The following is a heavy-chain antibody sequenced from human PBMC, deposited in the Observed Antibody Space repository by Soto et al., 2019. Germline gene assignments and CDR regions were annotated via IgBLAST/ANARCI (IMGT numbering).Heavy chain of an antibody. Sequence: QLQLQESGPGLVKPSETLSLTCTVSGGSISSSSYYWGWIRQPPGKGLEWIGSIYYSGSTYYNPSLKSRVTISVDTSKNQFSLKLSSVTAADTAVYYCARLAFGLHYYYYMDVWGKGTTVTVSS. CDR3: ARLAFGLHYYYYMDV. D-gene: IGHD3-10*01. CDR1: GGSISSSSYY. V-gene: IGHV4-39*01. J-gene: IGHJ6*03. CDR2: IYYSGST.